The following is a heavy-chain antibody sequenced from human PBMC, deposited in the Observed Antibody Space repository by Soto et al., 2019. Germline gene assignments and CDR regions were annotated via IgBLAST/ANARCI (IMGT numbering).Heavy chain of an antibody. J-gene: IGHJ4*02. Sequence: QITLKESGPTLVKPTQTLTLTCSFSGFSLSTTRVGVGWIRQPPGEALEWLALIYWDDDKRYSPSLKTRLTITKNSPKNRVVLAMSAMEPVDTATYYCAHIVVAGLGYYFDYWRQGALVTVSS. CDR1: GFSLSTTRVG. CDR3: AHIVVAGLGYYFDY. V-gene: IGHV2-5*02. D-gene: IGHD6-19*01. CDR2: IYWDDDK.